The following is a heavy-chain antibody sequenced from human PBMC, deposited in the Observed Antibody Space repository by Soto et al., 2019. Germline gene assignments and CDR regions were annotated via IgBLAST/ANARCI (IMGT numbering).Heavy chain of an antibody. CDR1: GGSISSYY. CDR3: ARVKVPPFASFGELSGPFDY. CDR2: IYYSGST. V-gene: IGHV4-59*12. D-gene: IGHD3-10*01. J-gene: IGHJ4*02. Sequence: SETLSLTCTVSGGSISSYYWSWIRQPPGKGLEWIGYIYYSGSTNYSPSLKSRVTISVDTSKNQFSLKLSSVTAADTAVYYCARVKVPPFASFGELSGPFDYWGQGTLVTVSS.